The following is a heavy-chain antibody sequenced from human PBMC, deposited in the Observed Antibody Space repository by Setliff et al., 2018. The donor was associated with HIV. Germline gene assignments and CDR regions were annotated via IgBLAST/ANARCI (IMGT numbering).Heavy chain of an antibody. D-gene: IGHD6-19*01. Sequence: SETLSLTCTVSPVSISSTSYYWVWIRQPPGKGLEWIASIYYNGHTYYNPSLESRVTIYIDTSNNQFSLKLSSVTAADTAVYYCASSVAGSGPNWFDPWGQGTLVTVSS. J-gene: IGHJ5*02. CDR1: PVSISSTSYY. CDR2: IYYNGHT. V-gene: IGHV4-39*01. CDR3: ASSVAGSGPNWFDP.